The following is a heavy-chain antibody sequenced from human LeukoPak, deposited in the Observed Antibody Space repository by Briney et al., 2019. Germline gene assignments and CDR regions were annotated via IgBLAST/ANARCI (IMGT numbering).Heavy chain of an antibody. CDR1: GYTFTSYD. V-gene: IGHV1-18*01. J-gene: IGHJ3*02. D-gene: IGHD3-22*01. CDR2: ISAYNGNT. Sequence: ASVKVSCKASGYTFTSYDISWVRQAPGQGLEWMGWISAYNGNTNYAQKLQGRVTMTTDTSTSTAYMELRSLRSDDTAVYYCARVADYYDSSGYFPGFNAFDIWGQGTMVTVSS. CDR3: ARVADYYDSSGYFPGFNAFDI.